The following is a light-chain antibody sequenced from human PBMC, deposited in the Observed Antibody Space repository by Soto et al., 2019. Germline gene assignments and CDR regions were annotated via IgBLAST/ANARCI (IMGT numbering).Light chain of an antibody. J-gene: IGKJ1*01. CDR1: QSISSW. CDR3: LQHNTYPLT. Sequence: DIQMTQSPSTLSASVGDRVTITCRASQSISSWLAWYQQKPGKAPKLLIYKASSLESGVPSRFSGSGSGTEFTLTISSLQPDDFAIYYCLQHNTYPLTFGQGTKVDIK. CDR2: KAS. V-gene: IGKV1-5*03.